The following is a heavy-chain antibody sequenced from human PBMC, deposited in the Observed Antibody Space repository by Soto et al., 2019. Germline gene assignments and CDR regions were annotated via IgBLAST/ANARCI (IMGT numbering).Heavy chain of an antibody. CDR3: ARGRRCSGGSCYFLQH. V-gene: IGHV1-8*01. Sequence: ASVKVSCKASGYTFTSYDINWVRQATGQGLEWMGWMNPNSGNTGYAQKFQGRVTMTRNTSISTAYMELSSLRSEDTAVYYCARGRRCSGGSCYFLQHWGQGTLVTVSS. CDR1: GYTFTSYD. D-gene: IGHD2-15*01. J-gene: IGHJ1*01. CDR2: MNPNSGNT.